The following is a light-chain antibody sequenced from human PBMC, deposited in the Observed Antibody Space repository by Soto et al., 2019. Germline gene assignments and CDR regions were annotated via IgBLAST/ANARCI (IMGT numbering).Light chain of an antibody. V-gene: IGKV3-15*01. J-gene: IGKJ1*01. CDR2: GAS. CDR3: QQYNNWPRT. CDR1: QSVSNN. Sequence: ERVMTQYPATLSVSPGERVTLSVMASQSVSNNLAWYQQKPGQAPRLLIYGASTRATGIPARFSGSGSGTEFTLTITSLQSEDFAVYYCQQYNNWPRTFGQGTKVDIK.